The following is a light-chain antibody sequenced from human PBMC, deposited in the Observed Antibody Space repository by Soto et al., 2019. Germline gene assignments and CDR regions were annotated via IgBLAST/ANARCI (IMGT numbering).Light chain of an antibody. CDR3: QQYNASPLT. J-gene: IGKJ3*01. CDR2: AAS. Sequence: EIVLTQSPGTLSLSPGERATLSCRASQSVSSSYLAWYQQKPGQAPRLLIYAASTRDTDIPDRFIGSGSGTDFALTITRLEPEDFALYYCQQYNASPLTFGPGTKLDVK. CDR1: QSVSSSY. V-gene: IGKV3-20*01.